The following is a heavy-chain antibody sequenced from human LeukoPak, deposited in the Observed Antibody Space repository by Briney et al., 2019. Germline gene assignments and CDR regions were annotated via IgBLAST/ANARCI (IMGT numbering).Heavy chain of an antibody. CDR3: ASGMVGDPDAFDI. V-gene: IGHV4-59*01. J-gene: IGHJ3*02. Sequence: PSETLSLTCTVSGGSISSYYWSWIRQPPGKGLGWIGYIYYSGSTNYNPSLKSRVTISVDTSKNQFSLKLSSVTAADTAVYYCASGMVGDPDAFDIWGQGTMVTVSS. CDR2: IYYSGST. CDR1: GGSISSYY. D-gene: IGHD1-26*01.